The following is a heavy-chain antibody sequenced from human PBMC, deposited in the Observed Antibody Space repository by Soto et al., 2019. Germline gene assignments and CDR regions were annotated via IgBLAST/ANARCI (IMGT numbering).Heavy chain of an antibody. J-gene: IGHJ6*02. V-gene: IGHV4-34*01. D-gene: IGHD6-19*01. CDR2: INHSGST. Sequence: PSETLSLTCAVYGGSFSGYYWSWIRQPPGKGLEWIGEINHSGSTNYNPSLKSRVTISVDTSKNQFSLKLSSVTAADTAVYYCAVIRGKPYSSGSPYGMDVWGQGTTVTVSS. CDR3: AVIRGKPYSSGSPYGMDV. CDR1: GGSFSGYY.